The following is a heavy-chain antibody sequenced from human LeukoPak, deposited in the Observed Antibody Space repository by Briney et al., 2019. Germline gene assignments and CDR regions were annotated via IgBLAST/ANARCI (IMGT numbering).Heavy chain of an antibody. Sequence: GGSLRLSCAASGFTFDDYGMSWVRQAPGKRLEWVSGINWNGGSTGYADSVKGRFTISRDNAKNSLYLQMNSLRAEDTAVYYCAKLYFDWLLDDDYWGQGTLVTVSS. V-gene: IGHV3-20*04. CDR3: AKLYFDWLLDDDY. CDR1: GFTFDDYG. D-gene: IGHD3-9*01. CDR2: INWNGGST. J-gene: IGHJ4*02.